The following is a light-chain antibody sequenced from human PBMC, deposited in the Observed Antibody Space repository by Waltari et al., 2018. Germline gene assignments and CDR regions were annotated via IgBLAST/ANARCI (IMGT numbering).Light chain of an antibody. CDR3: QSFDSNLSASV. J-gene: IGLJ3*02. CDR2: GNS. CDR1: SSNFGAGYD. Sequence: QSVLTQPPSMSGAPGQKVTIPCPGGSSNFGAGYDVQSYQQFPGTAPKLLIFGNSNRPAGVPGRFSGSRSGTSASLAIAGLQSEDEAVYYCQSFDSNLSASVFGGGTKLTVL. V-gene: IGLV1-40*01.